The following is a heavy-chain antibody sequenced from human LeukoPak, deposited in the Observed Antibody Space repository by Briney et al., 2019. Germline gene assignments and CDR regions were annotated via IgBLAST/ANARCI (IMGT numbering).Heavy chain of an antibody. Sequence: PGGSLRLSCAASGFTFSSYGMHWVRQAPGKGLEWVAVISYDGSNKYYADSVKGRFTISRDNSKNTLYLQMNSLRAEDTAVYYCAKGLWFGELSYGMDVWGQGTTVTVSS. J-gene: IGHJ6*02. CDR1: GFTFSSYG. V-gene: IGHV3-30*18. D-gene: IGHD3-10*01. CDR2: ISYDGSNK. CDR3: AKGLWFGELSYGMDV.